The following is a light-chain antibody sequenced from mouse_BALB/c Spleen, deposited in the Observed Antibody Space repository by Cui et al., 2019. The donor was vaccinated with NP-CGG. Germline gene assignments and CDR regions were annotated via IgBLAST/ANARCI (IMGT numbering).Light chain of an antibody. V-gene: IGLV1*01. CDR1: TGAVTTNNY. J-gene: IGLJ1*01. CDR2: GTN. Sequence: HAVLTQESALTTSPGETVTLTCRSSTGAVTTNNYANWVQEKPDHLFTGLIGGTNNRAPGVSARFSGSLIGDKAALTITEAQTEDEAIYFCALWYSNHWVFGGGTKLTVL. CDR3: ALWYSNHWV.